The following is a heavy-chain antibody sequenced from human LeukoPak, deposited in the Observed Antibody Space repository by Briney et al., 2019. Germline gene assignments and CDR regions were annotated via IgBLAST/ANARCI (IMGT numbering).Heavy chain of an antibody. J-gene: IGHJ4*02. V-gene: IGHV4-59*01. CDR3: SRGLEDSGWQPFYFDS. D-gene: IGHD6-19*01. CDR2: FYNSGRS. Sequence: SETLSLTCTVSGGSISSYFWTWIRQPPGKGLEWIGYFYNSGRSKYNPSLKSRVTISVDTSKNQFSLELSSVTAADTGVYDCSRGLEDSGWQPFYFDSWGQGSLVSVSS. CDR1: GGSISSYF.